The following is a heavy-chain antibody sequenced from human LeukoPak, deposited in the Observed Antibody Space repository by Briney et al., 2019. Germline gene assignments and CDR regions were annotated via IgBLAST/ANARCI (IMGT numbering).Heavy chain of an antibody. V-gene: IGHV3-53*01. CDR1: DFTVSSNY. D-gene: IGHD2-15*01. CDR2: IYTGGTP. Sequence: PGGSLRFSCAASDFTVSSNYMAWVRRAPGKGLEWVSVIYTGGTPYYADSVRGRFIISRDIPKNMVYLQINSLRVEDTAVYYCTRAVRTPRYFYYYMDVWGKGTTVIVSS. J-gene: IGHJ6*03. CDR3: TRAVRTPRYFYYYMDV.